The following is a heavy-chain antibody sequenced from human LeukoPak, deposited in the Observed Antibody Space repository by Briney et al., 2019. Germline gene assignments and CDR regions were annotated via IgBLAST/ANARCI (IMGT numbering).Heavy chain of an antibody. Sequence: GGSLRLSCAASGFTFSSHSMNWVRQAPGKGLEWVATISGSGGSTYYADSVKGRFTISRDNSKNTLYLQMNSLRAEDTAVYYCAKSGYSYGYSPPYYFDYWGQGTLVTVSS. CDR2: ISGSGGST. V-gene: IGHV3-23*01. J-gene: IGHJ4*02. CDR1: GFTFSSHS. D-gene: IGHD5-18*01. CDR3: AKSGYSYGYSPPYYFDY.